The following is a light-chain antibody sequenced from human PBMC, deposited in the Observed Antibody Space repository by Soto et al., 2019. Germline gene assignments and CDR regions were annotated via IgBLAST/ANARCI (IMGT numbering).Light chain of an antibody. J-gene: IGKJ5*01. Sequence: IQLTQSPSSLSASVGDRVIITCRASQGISSNLAWYQQKPGKAPKVLINAASTLQSGVPSRFRGSGSGTDFTLTISSLKPEDFETYYCQQLKNYPITFGQGTRLEIK. CDR3: QQLKNYPIT. CDR1: QGISSN. CDR2: AAS. V-gene: IGKV1-9*01.